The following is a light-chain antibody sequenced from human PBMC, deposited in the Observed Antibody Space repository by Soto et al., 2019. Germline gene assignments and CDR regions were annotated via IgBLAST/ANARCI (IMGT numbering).Light chain of an antibody. CDR3: QQYNNWPLT. CDR2: RAF. CDR1: LSVSSG. V-gene: IGKV3-15*01. Sequence: ERVMTHSPATLSLSPGERATLSCRASLSVSSGLAWYRQKPGQAPRLLIYRAFTRATGIPARFSGSGFGTDFTLTISSLQSEDFAVYYCQQYNNWPLTFGGGTKVDI. J-gene: IGKJ4*01.